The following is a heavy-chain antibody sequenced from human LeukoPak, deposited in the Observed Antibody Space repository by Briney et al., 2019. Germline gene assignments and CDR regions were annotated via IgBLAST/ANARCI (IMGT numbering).Heavy chain of an antibody. V-gene: IGHV4-34*01. Sequence: SETLSLTCAVYGGSFSDYYWTWLRQPPGRGLEWIGEINHRGRNNYSPSLTSRLTVSVDTSKNQFSLKLSSVTAADTAVYYCARPHLGADNYWYFDLWGRGTLVTVSS. D-gene: IGHD1-26*01. CDR1: GGSFSDYY. CDR3: ARPHLGADNYWYFDL. CDR2: INHRGRN. J-gene: IGHJ2*01.